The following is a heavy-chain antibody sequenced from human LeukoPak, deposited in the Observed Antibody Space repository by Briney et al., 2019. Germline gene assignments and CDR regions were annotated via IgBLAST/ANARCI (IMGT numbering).Heavy chain of an antibody. CDR1: GGSISSYY. CDR2: IYYSGST. J-gene: IGHJ5*02. V-gene: IGHV4-59*01. D-gene: IGHD3-3*01. Sequence: SETLSLTCTVSGGSISSYYGSWIRQPPGKGLEWIGYIYYSGSTNYNPSLKSRVTISVDTSKNQFSLKLSSVTAADTAVYYCARAHYDFWSGYYDKRFNWFDPWGQGTLVTVSS. CDR3: ARAHYDFWSGYYDKRFNWFDP.